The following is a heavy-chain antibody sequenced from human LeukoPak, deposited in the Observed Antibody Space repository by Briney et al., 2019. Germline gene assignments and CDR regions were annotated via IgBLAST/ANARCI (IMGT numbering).Heavy chain of an antibody. CDR3: ARSRDYGDYALGY. D-gene: IGHD4-17*01. Sequence: ASVKVSCKASGYTFTADYYIHWVRQAPGQGLEWMGWINPNSGGTNYVQKFQGRVTMTRDTSISTAYMELSRLRSDDTAVYYCARSRDYGDYALGYWGQGTLVTVSS. CDR1: GYTFTADYY. V-gene: IGHV1-2*02. CDR2: INPNSGGT. J-gene: IGHJ4*02.